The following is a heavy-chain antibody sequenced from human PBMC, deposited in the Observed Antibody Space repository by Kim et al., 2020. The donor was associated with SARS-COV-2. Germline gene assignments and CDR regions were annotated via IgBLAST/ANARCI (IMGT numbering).Heavy chain of an antibody. CDR3: ARGGGTGSRRRYYFDF. CDR2: IYPSGGST. Sequence: ASVKVSCKASGFTFTDYYMHWVRQAPGQGLEWMAIIYPSGGSTIYAQSFQGRVTMTRDTSTSTVYMELSSLRSEDTSVYYCARGGGTGSRRRYYFDFWGQ. CDR1: GFTFTDYY. J-gene: IGHJ4*02. D-gene: IGHD1-1*01. V-gene: IGHV1-46*01.